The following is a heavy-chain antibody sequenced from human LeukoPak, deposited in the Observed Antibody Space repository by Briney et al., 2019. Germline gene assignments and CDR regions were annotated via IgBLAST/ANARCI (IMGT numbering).Heavy chain of an antibody. D-gene: IGHD6-13*01. CDR1: AINFRSSG. J-gene: IGHJ4*02. Sequence: TGGSLRLSCAASAINFRSSGMHWVRQAPGKGLEWVTFIQNDGSDKYYAASVKGRFTISRDNSKNTVYLHMASLRADDTALYYCAREGGRAVPGRFDQWGQGTLVTVSS. CDR2: IQNDGSDK. CDR3: AREGGRAVPGRFDQ. V-gene: IGHV3-30*02.